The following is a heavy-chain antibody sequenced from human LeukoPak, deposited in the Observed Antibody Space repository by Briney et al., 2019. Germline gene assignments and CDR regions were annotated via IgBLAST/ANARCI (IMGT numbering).Heavy chain of an antibody. D-gene: IGHD4-17*01. CDR1: GGSISSYY. CDR2: IYYSGST. J-gene: IGHJ4*02. V-gene: IGHV4-59*01. CDR3: VRGGPPTVTRFDY. Sequence: SEPLSLPCTVSGGSISSYYWSWIRQPPGKGLEWIGYIYYSGSTNYNPSLKRRVTISVDTSKNQFSLKLNSVTAADTAVYYCVRGGPPTVTRFDYWGQGTLVTVSS.